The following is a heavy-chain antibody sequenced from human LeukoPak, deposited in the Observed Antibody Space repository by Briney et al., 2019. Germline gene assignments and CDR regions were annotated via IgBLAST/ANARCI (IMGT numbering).Heavy chain of an antibody. CDR1: GSSVTMHG. CDR2: IRGSGGST. CDR3: AKDVDGSGWFFALTELFQQ. J-gene: IGHJ1*01. D-gene: IGHD6-19*01. Sequence: GGSLRLSCPPSGSSVTMHGMSWVRQPPGEGLGWVSAIRGSGGSTYYADSVKGRFTLSRDNYKNTLCLQMNSLRAEDRAVYHCAKDVDGSGWFFALTELFQQGGEGSLLTLSS. V-gene: IGHV3-23*01.